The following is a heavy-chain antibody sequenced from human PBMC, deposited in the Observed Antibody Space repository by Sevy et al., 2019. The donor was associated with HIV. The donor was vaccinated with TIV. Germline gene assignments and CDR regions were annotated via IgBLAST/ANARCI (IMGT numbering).Heavy chain of an antibody. CDR2: IYYSGST. CDR1: GGSISSSSYY. CDR3: ARQKEWLVRYNWFDP. V-gene: IGHV4-39*01. D-gene: IGHD6-19*01. J-gene: IGHJ5*02. Sequence: SETLSLTCTVSGGSISSSSYYWGWIRQPPGKGLEWIGSIYYSGSTYYNPSLKSRVTISVDTSKIQFSLKLSSVTAADTAVYYCARQKEWLVRYNWFDPWGQGTLVTVSS.